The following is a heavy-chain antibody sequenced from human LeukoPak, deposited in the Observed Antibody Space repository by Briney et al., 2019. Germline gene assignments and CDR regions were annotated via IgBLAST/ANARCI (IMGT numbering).Heavy chain of an antibody. D-gene: IGHD2-2*02. CDR2: INPSGGST. J-gene: IGHJ6*02. CDR3: ARVVGYCSSTSCYTGGYYYYYGMDV. Sequence: ASVKVSCKASGYTFTSYYMHWVRQAPGQGLEWMGIINPSGGSTSYAQKFQGRVTMTRDTSTSTVYMELSSLRSEDTAVYYCARVVGYCSSTSCYTGGYYYYYGMDVWGQGTTVTVS. V-gene: IGHV1-46*01. CDR1: GYTFTSYY.